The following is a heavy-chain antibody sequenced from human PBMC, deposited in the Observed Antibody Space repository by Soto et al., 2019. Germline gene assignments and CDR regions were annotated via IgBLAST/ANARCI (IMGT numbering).Heavy chain of an antibody. CDR1: GGSISSDY. D-gene: IGHD2-15*01. Sequence: QVQLQESGPGLVKPSETLSLTCSVSGGSISSDYWSWIRQPTGKGLEWIGYIYYTGSTNYNPTLNSRVTISVDTSKNEFSLNVRSVTAADTAVYYCARALRGVVVVAAREMDVWGHGTTVTVSS. CDR2: IYYTGST. J-gene: IGHJ6*02. CDR3: ARALRGVVVVAAREMDV. V-gene: IGHV4-59*01.